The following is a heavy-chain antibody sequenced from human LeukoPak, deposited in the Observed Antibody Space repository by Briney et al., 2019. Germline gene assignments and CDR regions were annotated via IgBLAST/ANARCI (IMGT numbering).Heavy chain of an antibody. V-gene: IGHV3-23*01. CDR2: ISGSGGST. CDR3: AKDLGWAVAGASGEDAFDI. Sequence: PGGSLRLSCAASGFTISSYAMSWVRQAPGKGLEWVSAISGSGGSTYYADSVKGRFTISRDNSKNTLYLQMNSLRAEDTAVYYCAKDLGWAVAGASGEDAFDIWGQGTMVTVSS. J-gene: IGHJ3*02. CDR1: GFTISSYA. D-gene: IGHD6-19*01.